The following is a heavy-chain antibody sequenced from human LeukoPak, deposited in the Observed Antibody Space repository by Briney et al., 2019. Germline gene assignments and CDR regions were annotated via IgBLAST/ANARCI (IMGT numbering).Heavy chain of an antibody. Sequence: GGSLRLSCAASGFTFIDYAMSWVRQAPEKGLEWISTISDNGGETYYADSVKGRFAISRDNSKNTLFLQMNSLRAEDSAVHYCATDRERDPSVYYLVGGQGTLITVSS. CDR3: ATDRERDPSVYYLV. V-gene: IGHV3-23*01. CDR1: GFTFIDYA. D-gene: IGHD3-22*01. J-gene: IGHJ4*02. CDR2: ISDNGGET.